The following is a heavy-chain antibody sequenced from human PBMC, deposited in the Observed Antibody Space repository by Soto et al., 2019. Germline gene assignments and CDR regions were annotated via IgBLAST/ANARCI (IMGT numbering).Heavy chain of an antibody. CDR3: SRDNGFGESDV. J-gene: IGHJ6*02. CDR2: IRAYNGNT. V-gene: IGHV1-18*01. Sequence: QVQLVQSGAEVKKPGASVKVSCKASGYSFTSYGIGWVRQAPGQGLEWMGWIRAYNGNTNYAHKLQGRVTITTDTSTSTDYMELRSLRSDDTAVYYCSRDNGFGESDVWGQGTTVTVSS. D-gene: IGHD3-10*01. CDR1: GYSFTSYG.